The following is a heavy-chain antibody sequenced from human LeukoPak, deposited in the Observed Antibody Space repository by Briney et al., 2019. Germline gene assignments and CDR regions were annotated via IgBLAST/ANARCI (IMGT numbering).Heavy chain of an antibody. CDR3: ARAHGGIGAFDI. CDR2: INPNSGGT. D-gene: IGHD3-16*01. J-gene: IGHJ3*02. Sequence: GASVKVSCKASGYPFTGYYMHWVRQAPGQGLEWMGWINPNSGGTNYAQKFQGRVTMTRDTSISTAYMELSRLRSDDTAVYYCARAHGGIGAFDIWGQGTMVTVSS. V-gene: IGHV1-2*02. CDR1: GYPFTGYY.